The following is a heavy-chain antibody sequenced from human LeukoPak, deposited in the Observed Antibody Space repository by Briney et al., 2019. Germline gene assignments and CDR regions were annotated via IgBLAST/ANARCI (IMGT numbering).Heavy chain of an antibody. CDR3: ARHLTMITVPRDAFDI. CDR1: GYSFTSYW. V-gene: IGHV5-51*01. D-gene: IGHD3-16*01. Sequence: GESLKISCKTSGYSFTSYWIGWVRQMPGKGLEWMGVIYPGDSDTRYSPSFQGQVTISADKSLSPAYLQWSGLKASDTAMYYCARHLTMITVPRDAFDIWGQGTMVTVSS. CDR2: IYPGDSDT. J-gene: IGHJ3*02.